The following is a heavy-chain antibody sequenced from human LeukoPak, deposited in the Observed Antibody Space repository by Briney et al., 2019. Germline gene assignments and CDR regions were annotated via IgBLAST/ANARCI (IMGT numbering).Heavy chain of an antibody. CDR2: INPNSGGT. CDR3: AKGYCSSTSCYGFDY. Sequence: ASVKVSCKASRYTFTGYYMHWVRQAPGQGLEWMGWINPNSGGTNYAQKFQGRVTMTRDTSISTAYMELSRLRSDDTAVYYCAKGYCSSTSCYGFDYWGQGTLVTVSS. V-gene: IGHV1-2*02. J-gene: IGHJ4*02. D-gene: IGHD2-2*01. CDR1: RYTFTGYY.